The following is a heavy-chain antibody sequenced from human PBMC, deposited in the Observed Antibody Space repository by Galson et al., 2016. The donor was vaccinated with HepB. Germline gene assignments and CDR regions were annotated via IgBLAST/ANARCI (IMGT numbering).Heavy chain of an antibody. CDR1: GFTFSSHS. J-gene: IGHJ3*02. Sequence: SLRLSCAASGFTFSSHSMNWVRQAPGKGLEWVSSISSRSNYIYYADSVKGRFTISRDNAKNSLYLQMNSLRAEDTALYYCARDGELGGSYYGRDFDIWGQGTMVTVSS. CDR3: ARDGELGGSYYGRDFDI. D-gene: IGHD1-26*01. V-gene: IGHV3-21*01. CDR2: ISSRSNYI.